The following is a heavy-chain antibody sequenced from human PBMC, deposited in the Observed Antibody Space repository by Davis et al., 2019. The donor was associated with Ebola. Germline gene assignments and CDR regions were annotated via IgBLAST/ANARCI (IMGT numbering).Heavy chain of an antibody. J-gene: IGHJ4*01. CDR1: GLIFSDFG. CDR3: VRDTKYSFDY. CDR2: ISGGGVST. V-gene: IGHV3-23*01. Sequence: GESLKISCVASGLIFSDFGMTWVRQVPGKGLEWVSSISGGGVSTYYADSVKGRFTISRDNAKNILYLQMNSLTFEDTAMYYCVRDTKYSFDYWGHGTLVSVSS. D-gene: IGHD1-26*01.